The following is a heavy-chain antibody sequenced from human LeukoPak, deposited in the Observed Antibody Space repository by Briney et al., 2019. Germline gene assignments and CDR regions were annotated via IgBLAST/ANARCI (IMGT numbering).Heavy chain of an antibody. CDR1: GFTFSSYA. CDR3: AKDPPLDDDYGDYGSGPQYY. D-gene: IGHD4-17*01. Sequence: PGGSLRLSCAASGFTFSSYAMSWVRQAPGKGLEWVSAISGSGGSTYYADSVKGRFTISRDNSKNTLYLQMNSLRAEDTAVYYCAKDPPLDDDYGDYGSGPQYYWGQGTLVTVSS. CDR2: ISGSGGST. J-gene: IGHJ4*02. V-gene: IGHV3-23*01.